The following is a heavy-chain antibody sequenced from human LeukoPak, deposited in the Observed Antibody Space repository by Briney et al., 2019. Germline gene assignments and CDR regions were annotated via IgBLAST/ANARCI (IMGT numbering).Heavy chain of an antibody. V-gene: IGHV3-7*01. CDR3: ARGLITGTWDY. D-gene: IGHD1-7*01. CDR1: GFTFSSYW. CDR2: MKQDGGEI. Sequence: GGSLRLSCAASGFTFSSYWMSWVRQAPGKGLEWVANMKQDGGEIHYVDSVKGRFTISRDNAKNSLYLQMNSLRAEDTAVYYCARGLITGTWDYWGQGTLVTVSS. J-gene: IGHJ4*02.